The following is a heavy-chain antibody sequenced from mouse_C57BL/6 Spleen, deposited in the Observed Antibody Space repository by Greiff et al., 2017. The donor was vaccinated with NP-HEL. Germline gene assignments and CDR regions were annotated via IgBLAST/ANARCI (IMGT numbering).Heavy chain of an antibody. Sequence: EVMLVESEGGLVQPGSSMKLSCTASGFTFSDYYMAWVRQVPEKGLEWVANINYDGSSTYYLDSLKSRFIISRDNAKNILYLQMSSLKSEDTATYYCARRDYGSNWYFDVWGTGTTVTVSS. CDR2: INYDGSST. J-gene: IGHJ1*03. V-gene: IGHV5-16*01. D-gene: IGHD1-1*01. CDR3: ARRDYGSNWYFDV. CDR1: GFTFSDYY.